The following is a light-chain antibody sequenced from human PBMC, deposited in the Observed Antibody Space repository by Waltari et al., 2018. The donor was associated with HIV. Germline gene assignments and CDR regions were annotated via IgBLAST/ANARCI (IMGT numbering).Light chain of an antibody. V-gene: IGLV2-8*01. CDR1: SSDVGGYNY. J-gene: IGLJ3*02. CDR3: SSYAGSFWV. Sequence: QSALTQPPSASGSPGQSVTISCPGTSSDVGGYNYVPWYQQHPGKAPKLMIYEVSKRPSGVPDRFFGSKSGNTASLTVSGLQAEDEADYYCSSYAGSFWVFGGGTKLTVL. CDR2: EVS.